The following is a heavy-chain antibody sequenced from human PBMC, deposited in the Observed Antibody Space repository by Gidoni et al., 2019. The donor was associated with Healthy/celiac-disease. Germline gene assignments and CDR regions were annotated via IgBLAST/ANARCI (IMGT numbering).Heavy chain of an antibody. J-gene: IGHJ4*02. CDR2: IRGKANSYAT. D-gene: IGHD3-10*01. CDR3: TRHPGDGSGS. CDR1: GFTFSGSA. Sequence: EVQLVESGGGLVQPGGSLKLSCAASGFTFSGSAMPWVRQASGKGLEWVGRIRGKANSYATAYAASVKGRFTISRDDSKNTAYLQMNSLKTEDTAVYYCTRHPGDGSGSWGQGTLVTVSS. V-gene: IGHV3-73*01.